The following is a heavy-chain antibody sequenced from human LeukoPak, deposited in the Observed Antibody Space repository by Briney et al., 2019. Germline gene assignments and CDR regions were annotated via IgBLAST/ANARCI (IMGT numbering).Heavy chain of an antibody. D-gene: IGHD3-22*01. V-gene: IGHV1-18*01. CDR1: GYTFTSYG. Sequence: ASVKVSCKASGYTFTSYGISWVRQAPGQGLEWMGWISAYNGNTNYAQKLQGRVTMTTDTSTSTAYMELRSLRSEDTAVYYCARGTFDHSYDSSGYYHEYFQHWGQGPLVTVSS. CDR2: ISAYNGNT. J-gene: IGHJ1*01. CDR3: ARGTFDHSYDSSGYYHEYFQH.